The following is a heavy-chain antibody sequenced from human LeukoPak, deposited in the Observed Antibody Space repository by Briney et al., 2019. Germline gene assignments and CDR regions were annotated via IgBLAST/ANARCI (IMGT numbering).Heavy chain of an antibody. CDR1: GDSISNYY. D-gene: IGHD1-26*01. J-gene: IGHJ4*02. V-gene: IGHV4-59*01. CDR3: ARYSGTYYHY. Sequence: SETLSLTCTVSGDSISNYYWSWIRQPPGKGLEWIGYIHDSGSTKYNPSLNSRLTISVDTSKNQFSLKLSSVTAADTAVYYWARYSGTYYHYWGQGTLVAVSS. CDR2: IHDSGST.